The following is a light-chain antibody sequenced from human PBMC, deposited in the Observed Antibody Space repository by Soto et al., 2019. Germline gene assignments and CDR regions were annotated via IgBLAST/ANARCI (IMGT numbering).Light chain of an antibody. Sequence: DVQMTQSPSSLSASVGDRVTITCQASQDIDTYLNWYQQKPGKAPKLLIYDASNLETGVPTRFTGSGSGTHFTFTISSPQPEDIATYFCQQYDFLVTFGQGTRLEIQ. CDR1: QDIDTY. CDR3: QQYDFLVT. J-gene: IGKJ5*01. CDR2: DAS. V-gene: IGKV1-33*01.